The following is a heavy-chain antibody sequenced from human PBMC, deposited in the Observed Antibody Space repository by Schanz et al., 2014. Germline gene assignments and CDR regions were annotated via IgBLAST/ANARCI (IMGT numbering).Heavy chain of an antibody. CDR3: ATMWGYCTAAACQILEVLDV. D-gene: IGHD2-8*02. Sequence: QVQLVQSGAEVKKPGASVKVSCKASGYTFVSYSMHWVRQAPGQGLEWMGIINPSGGGTSYALRFQDRVTVTRDTSRSTVYMELSSLRSEDMAVYYCATMWGYCTAAACQILEVLDVWGQGTMVTVS. CDR2: INPSGGGT. J-gene: IGHJ3*01. CDR1: GYTFVSYS. V-gene: IGHV1-46*01.